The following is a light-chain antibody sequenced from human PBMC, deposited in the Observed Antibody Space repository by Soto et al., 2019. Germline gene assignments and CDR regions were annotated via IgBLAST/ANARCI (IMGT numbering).Light chain of an antibody. J-gene: IGKJ5*01. Sequence: EIVLTQSPATLSLSPGERATLSCRASQSVSSYLAWYQQKPGQAPSLLIYDASNRATGIPARFSGSGSGTDVTLTSSSLEPEDFAVYYCQQRSNWPPVTFGQGTRLEI. V-gene: IGKV3-11*01. CDR2: DAS. CDR1: QSVSSY. CDR3: QQRSNWPPVT.